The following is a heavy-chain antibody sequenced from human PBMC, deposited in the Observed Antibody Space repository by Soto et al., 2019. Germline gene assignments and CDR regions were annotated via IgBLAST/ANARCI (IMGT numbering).Heavy chain of an antibody. J-gene: IGHJ5*02. Sequence: ASVKVSCKASGYTFTSYAMHWVRQAPGQRLEWMGWINAGNGNTKYSQKFQGRVTITRDTSASTAYMELSSLRSEDTAVYYCARGQQRHWFDPWGQGTLVAVSS. V-gene: IGHV1-3*01. CDR1: GYTFTSYA. D-gene: IGHD6-13*01. CDR2: INAGNGNT. CDR3: ARGQQRHWFDP.